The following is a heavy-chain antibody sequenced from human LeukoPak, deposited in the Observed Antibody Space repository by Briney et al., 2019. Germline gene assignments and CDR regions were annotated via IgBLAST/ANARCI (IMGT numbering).Heavy chain of an antibody. CDR3: TTGTYSAYYYDSSGYDPLDY. CDR2: IKSKTDGGTT. D-gene: IGHD3-22*01. CDR1: GFTFSNAW. Sequence: GGSLRLSCAASGFTFSNAWMSWVRQAPGKGLEWVGRIKSKTDGGTTDYAAPVKGRFTISRDDSKNTLYLQMNSLKTEDTAVYYCTTGTYSAYYYDSSGYDPLDYWGQGTLVTVSS. J-gene: IGHJ4*02. V-gene: IGHV3-15*01.